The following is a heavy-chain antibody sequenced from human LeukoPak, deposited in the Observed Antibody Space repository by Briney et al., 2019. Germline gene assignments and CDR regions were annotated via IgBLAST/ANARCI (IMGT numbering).Heavy chain of an antibody. CDR2: IIPIFGTA. CDR3: ARAPSSYDSWSGYRSYYYYYYMDV. CDR1: GGTFSSYA. J-gene: IGHJ6*03. V-gene: IGHV1-69*05. D-gene: IGHD3-3*01. Sequence: SVKVSCKASGGTFSSYAISWVRQAPGQGLEWMGGIIPIFGTANYAQKFQGRVTITTDESTSTAYMELSSLRSEDTAVYYCARAPSSYDSWSGYRSYYYYYYMDVWGKGTTVTVSS.